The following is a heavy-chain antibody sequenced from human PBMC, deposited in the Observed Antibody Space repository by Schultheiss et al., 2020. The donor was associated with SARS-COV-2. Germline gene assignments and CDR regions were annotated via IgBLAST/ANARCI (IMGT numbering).Heavy chain of an antibody. CDR1: GFTFNTYL. CDR2: IWTNGNVE. CDR3: ATARYCDGPSCYTPAVDYYHGMDV. Sequence: GGSLRLSCEASGFTFNTYLFHWVRQAPGKGLEWVAMIWTNGNVEKYADSVRGRFTISRDDSKNTVYLQMNSLRVEDTAVFYCATARYCDGPSCYTPAVDYYHGMDVWGQGTAVTVSS. J-gene: IGHJ6*01. V-gene: IGHV3-33*01. D-gene: IGHD2-21*01.